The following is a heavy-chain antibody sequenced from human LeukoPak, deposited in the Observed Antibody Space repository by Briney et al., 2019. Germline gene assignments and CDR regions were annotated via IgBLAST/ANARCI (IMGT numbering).Heavy chain of an antibody. D-gene: IGHD3-22*01. V-gene: IGHV4-59*01. J-gene: IGHJ3*02. Sequence: PSETLSLTCTVSGGSISSYYWSWIRQLPGKGLEWIGYIYYSGSTNYNPSLKSRVTISVDTSKNQFSLKLSSVTAADTAVYYCARARTRTTWRTYYYDSSGYYLDAFDIRGQGTMVTVSS. CDR3: ARARTRTTWRTYYYDSSGYYLDAFDI. CDR1: GGSISSYY. CDR2: IYYSGST.